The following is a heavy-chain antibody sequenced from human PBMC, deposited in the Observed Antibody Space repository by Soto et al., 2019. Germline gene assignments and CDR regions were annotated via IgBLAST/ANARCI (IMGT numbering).Heavy chain of an antibody. J-gene: IGHJ5*02. Sequence: PGGSLRLSCAASGFTFSSYGMHWVRQAPCKGLEWVAVIWYDGSNKYYADSVKGRFTISRDNSKNTLYLQMNSLRAEDTAVYYCAREGFTNYGGNPNNWFDPWGQGTLVTVSS. V-gene: IGHV3-33*01. CDR3: AREGFTNYGGNPNNWFDP. D-gene: IGHD4-17*01. CDR2: IWYDGSNK. CDR1: GFTFSSYG.